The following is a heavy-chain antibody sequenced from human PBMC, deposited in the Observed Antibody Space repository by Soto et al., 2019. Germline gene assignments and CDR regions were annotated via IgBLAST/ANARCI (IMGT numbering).Heavy chain of an antibody. D-gene: IGHD2-15*01. Sequence: SETLSLTCTFSGGSISSGDYYWSWIRQPPGKGLEWIGYIYYSGSTNYNPSLKSRVTISVDTSKNQFSLKLSSVTAADTAVYYCARVRGRLLRFDPWGQGTLVTVSS. CDR1: GGSISSGDYY. J-gene: IGHJ5*02. V-gene: IGHV4-30-4*01. CDR3: ARVRGRLLRFDP. CDR2: IYYSGST.